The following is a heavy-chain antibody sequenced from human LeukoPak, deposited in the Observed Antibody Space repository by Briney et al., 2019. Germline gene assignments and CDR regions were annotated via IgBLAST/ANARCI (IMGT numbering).Heavy chain of an antibody. CDR1: GGSSSSYY. J-gene: IGHJ4*02. V-gene: IGHV4-59*01. D-gene: IGHD6-6*01. CDR2: IYYSGST. Sequence: SETLSLTCTVSGGSSSSYYWSWILQPPGKVPEWIGYIYYSGSTNYNPSLKSRVTISVDTSKNQFSLKLSSVTAADTAVYYCASRKSIAAPFDYWGQGTLVTVSS. CDR3: ASRKSIAAPFDY.